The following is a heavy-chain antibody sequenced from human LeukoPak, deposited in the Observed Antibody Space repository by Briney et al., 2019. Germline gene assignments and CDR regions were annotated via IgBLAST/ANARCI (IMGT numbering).Heavy chain of an antibody. D-gene: IGHD3-16*01. V-gene: IGHV1-2*02. J-gene: IGHJ3*02. Sequence: ASVKVSCKASAHTFTGYYMHWVRPAPGQGLEWMGWINPNTGATNYAQKFQGRVTMTRDTSLSTAYMKLSSLRSDDTAVYYCARLGSSDIWGQGTMVTVSS. CDR1: AHTFTGYY. CDR2: INPNTGAT. CDR3: ARLGSSDI.